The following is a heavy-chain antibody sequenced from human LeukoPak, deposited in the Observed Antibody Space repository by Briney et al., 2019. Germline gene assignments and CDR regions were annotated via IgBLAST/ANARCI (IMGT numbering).Heavy chain of an antibody. CDR3: ARYGNGAWLAHYAFDS. V-gene: IGHV3-7*01. CDR2: INPDGSEK. D-gene: IGHD6-19*01. CDR1: GFTFSNAW. J-gene: IGHJ3*02. Sequence: GGSLRLSCAASGFTFSNAWMSWVRQAPGKGLEWVANINPDGSEKYYADSVKGRFAISRDNAENSLYLQMNSLRAEDTAVYYCARYGNGAWLAHYAFDSWGQGTMVTVSS.